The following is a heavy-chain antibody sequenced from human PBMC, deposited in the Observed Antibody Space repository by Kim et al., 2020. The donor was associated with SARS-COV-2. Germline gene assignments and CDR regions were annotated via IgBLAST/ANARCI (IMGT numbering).Heavy chain of an antibody. Sequence: GGSLRLSCAASGFTFSSYEMNWVRQAPGKGLEWVSYISSSGSTIYYADSVKGRFTISRDNAKNSLYLQMNSLRAEDTAVYYCAREDDSSSFGYWGQGTLVTVSS. CDR3: AREDDSSSFGY. J-gene: IGHJ4*02. CDR1: GFTFSSYE. D-gene: IGHD3-22*01. V-gene: IGHV3-48*03. CDR2: ISSSGSTI.